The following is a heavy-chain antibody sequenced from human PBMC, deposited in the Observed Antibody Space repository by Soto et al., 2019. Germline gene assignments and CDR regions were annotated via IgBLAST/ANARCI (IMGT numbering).Heavy chain of an antibody. CDR2: TSHDGVT. J-gene: IGHJ5*02. D-gene: IGHD1-7*01. V-gene: IGHV4-4*02. CDR3: ARRFGPNYFDP. CDR1: SGSIDNVYW. Sequence: SETLSLTCAVSSGSIDNVYWWSWVRQSPGKGLEWIGETSHDGVTNYNPSLRSRVTISVDRSKNQFSLKLSSVTAADTAVYYCARRFGPNYFDPWGPGTLVTVSS.